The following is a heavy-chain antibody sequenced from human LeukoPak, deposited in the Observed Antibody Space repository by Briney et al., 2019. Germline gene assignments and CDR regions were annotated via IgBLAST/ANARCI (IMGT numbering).Heavy chain of an antibody. J-gene: IGHJ5*02. CDR1: GGSISSYY. V-gene: IGHV4-59*01. CDR2: IYYSGST. CDR3: ARVSWPGRGSRFDP. Sequence: PSETLSLTCTVSGGSISSYYWSWIRQPPGKGLEWIGYIYYSGSTNYNPSLKSRVTISVDTSKNQVSLKLSSVTAADTAVYYCARVSWPGRGSRFDPWGQGTRVTVSS. D-gene: IGHD3-16*01.